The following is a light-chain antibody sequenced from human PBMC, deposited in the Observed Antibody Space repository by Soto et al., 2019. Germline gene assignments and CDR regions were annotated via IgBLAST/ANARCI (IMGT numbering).Light chain of an antibody. CDR1: QSVSSY. Sequence: EIVLTQSPATLSLSPGERATLSCRAGQSVSSYLAWYQQKPAQAPRLLIYDASNRATGIPARFSGSGSGTDFTLTISSLEPEDFAVYYCQQRSNWPLYTFGQGTKLEIK. CDR2: DAS. CDR3: QQRSNWPLYT. V-gene: IGKV3-11*01. J-gene: IGKJ2*01.